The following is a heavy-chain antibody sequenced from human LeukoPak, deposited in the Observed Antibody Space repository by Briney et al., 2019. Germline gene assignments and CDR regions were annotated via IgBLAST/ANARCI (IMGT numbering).Heavy chain of an antibody. D-gene: IGHD1-26*01. CDR3: ARANRYSGSENWFDP. V-gene: IGHV1-18*01. J-gene: IGHJ5*02. CDR1: GYTFTSYG. CDR2: ISAYNGNT. Sequence: ASVKVSCKASGYTFTSYGISWVRQAPGQGLEWMGWISAYNGNTNYAQKLQGRVTMTTDTSTSTAYMELRSLRSDDTAVYYCARANRYSGSENWFDPWGQGTLVTVSS.